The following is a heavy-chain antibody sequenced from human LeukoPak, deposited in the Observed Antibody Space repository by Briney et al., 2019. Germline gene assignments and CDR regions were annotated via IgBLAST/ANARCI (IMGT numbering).Heavy chain of an antibody. CDR3: ARDGYNSHFDY. Sequence: GGSLRLSCAASGFTFSDYYMSWIRQAPGKGLEWVSYISRSGSTIYYADSVKGRFTISRDNAKNSLHLQMNSLRAEDTAVYYCARDGYNSHFDYWGQGTLVTVSS. J-gene: IGHJ4*02. CDR1: GFTFSDYY. D-gene: IGHD5-24*01. CDR2: ISRSGSTI. V-gene: IGHV3-11*04.